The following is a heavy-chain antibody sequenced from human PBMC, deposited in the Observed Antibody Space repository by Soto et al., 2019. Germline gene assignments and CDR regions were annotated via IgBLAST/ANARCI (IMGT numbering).Heavy chain of an antibody. CDR1: GYIFTDYY. CDR3: VRDTPDYYGMDV. Sequence: ASVKVSCKASGYIFTDYYLHWVRQAPGQGLEWMGWINPNSGGANYAPKFQGWVTMTRDTSISTAYMDLSRLRSDDTAVNYCVRDTPDYYGMDVWGQGTTVTAS. CDR2: INPNSGGA. V-gene: IGHV1-2*04. J-gene: IGHJ6*02.